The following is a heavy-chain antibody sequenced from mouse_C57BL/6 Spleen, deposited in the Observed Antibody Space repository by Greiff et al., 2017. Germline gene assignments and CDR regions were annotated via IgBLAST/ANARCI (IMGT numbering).Heavy chain of an antibody. D-gene: IGHD2-14*01. CDR2: IDPSDIET. CDR1: GYTFTRYW. Sequence: VQLQQSGAELVRPGSSVKLSCKASGYTFTRYWMHWVKQRPIQGLEWIGNIDPSDIETHYNQKFKDKATLTVDKSSSTAYMQLSSLTSEDSAVYYSARGTTRFDYWGQGTTRTVSS. CDR3: ARGTTRFDY. J-gene: IGHJ2*01. V-gene: IGHV1-52*01.